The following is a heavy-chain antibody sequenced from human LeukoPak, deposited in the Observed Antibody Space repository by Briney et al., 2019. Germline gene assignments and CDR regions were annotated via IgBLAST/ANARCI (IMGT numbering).Heavy chain of an antibody. Sequence: GGSLRLSCAASGFTFSSYAMSWVRQAPGKGLEWVSAISGSGGSTYYADSVKGRFTISRDNSKNTLYLQMNSLRAEDTAVYYCANTRTYYDSSGYQDYWGQGTLVTVSS. CDR3: ANTRTYYDSSGYQDY. CDR1: GFTFSSYA. V-gene: IGHV3-23*01. D-gene: IGHD3-22*01. J-gene: IGHJ4*02. CDR2: ISGSGGST.